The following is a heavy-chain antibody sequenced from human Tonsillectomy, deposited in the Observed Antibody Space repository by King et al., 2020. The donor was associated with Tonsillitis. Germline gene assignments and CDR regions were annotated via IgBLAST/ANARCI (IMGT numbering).Heavy chain of an antibody. D-gene: IGHD2-21*02. V-gene: IGHV1-2*02. Sequence: QLVQSGAEVKKPGASVKVSCKASGYTFTGNYMHWVRQAPGQGLEWMGWINHKSGGTDYAQKFQGRVTMTWDTSISTAYMELSRLRSDDTAVYYCARNCGGDCYVDFDYWGQGTLVTVSS. CDR2: INHKSGGT. CDR1: GYTFTGNY. CDR3: ARNCGGDCYVDFDY. J-gene: IGHJ4*02.